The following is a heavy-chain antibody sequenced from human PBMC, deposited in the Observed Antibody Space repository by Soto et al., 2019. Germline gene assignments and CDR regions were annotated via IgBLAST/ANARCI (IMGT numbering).Heavy chain of an antibody. CDR3: ARATLYYEDSGLLDCYHGMHX. D-gene: IGHD2-8*01. Sequence: SETLSLTCTVSGGSITSCYWSWIRQPPGRGLEWICYIDYTGMTNHNPSLKSRVTISVETSKKQFSLKLTSVNAADTAVYYCARATLYYEDSGLLDCYHGMHXWGQVTAVTVS. J-gene: IGHJ6*02. CDR2: IDYTGMT. CDR1: GGSITSCY. V-gene: IGHV4-59*01.